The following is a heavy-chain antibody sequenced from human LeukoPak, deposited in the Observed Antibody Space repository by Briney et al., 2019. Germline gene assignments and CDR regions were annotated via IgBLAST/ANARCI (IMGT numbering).Heavy chain of an antibody. Sequence: GGSLRLSCAASGFIFSDYHMSWVRQAPGKGLEYVSYISRTGSIQYSDSVRGRFTISRDNAKNSLYLQMNSLRVEDTAVYYCARDSMYSGSPHGDAFAIWGPGTMVTVSP. CDR2: ISRTGSI. CDR1: GFIFSDYH. J-gene: IGHJ3*02. V-gene: IGHV3-69-1*01. D-gene: IGHD1-26*01. CDR3: ARDSMYSGSPHGDAFAI.